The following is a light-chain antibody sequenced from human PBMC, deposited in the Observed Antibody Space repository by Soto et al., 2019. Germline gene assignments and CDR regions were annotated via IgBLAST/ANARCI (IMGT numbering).Light chain of an antibody. CDR3: LQAHSFPRT. CDR1: QDVNRW. V-gene: IGKV1-12*01. Sequence: DIQMTQSPSYVSASVGDRVTITCRASQDVNRWLAWYQHEPGKNPKLLIYAASSLQGGVPSRFSGSGSGTDFTLTITSLQPEDVATYYCLQAHSFPRTLGQGTKVDIK. J-gene: IGKJ1*01. CDR2: AAS.